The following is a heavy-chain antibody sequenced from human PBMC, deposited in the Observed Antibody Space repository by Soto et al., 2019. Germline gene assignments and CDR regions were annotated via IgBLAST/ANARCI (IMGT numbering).Heavy chain of an antibody. CDR1: GGSISPYY. CDR3: AKHGDYDTFDI. CDR2: IYYSGST. Sequence: QVQLQESGPGLVKPSETLSLTCTVSGGSISPYYWSWIRQPPGKGLEWIGFIYYSGSTKYSPSLKRRVTISVDTSKSQFSLKLSSVTAADTAVDYCAKHGDYDTFDIWGQGRMVTVSS. V-gene: IGHV4-59*08. J-gene: IGHJ3*02. D-gene: IGHD4-17*01.